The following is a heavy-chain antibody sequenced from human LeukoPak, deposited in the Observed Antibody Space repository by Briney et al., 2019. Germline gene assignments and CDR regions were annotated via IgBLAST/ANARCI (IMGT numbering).Heavy chain of an antibody. CDR3: AKEATVTRGALDY. J-gene: IGHJ4*02. V-gene: IGHV3-30*18. D-gene: IGHD4-17*01. CDR1: GFTFSSYG. Sequence: PGGSLRLSCAASGFTFSSYGMHWVRQAPGKGLEWVAVISYDGSNKYYADSVKGRFTISRDNSKNTLYLQMNSLRAEDTAVYYCAKEATVTRGALDYWGQETLVTVSS. CDR2: ISYDGSNK.